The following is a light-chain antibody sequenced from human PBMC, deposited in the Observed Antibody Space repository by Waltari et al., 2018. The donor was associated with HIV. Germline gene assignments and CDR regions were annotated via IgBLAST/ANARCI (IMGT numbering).Light chain of an antibody. Sequence: YEVTQRPSLSVALGQTAKITCGGNYIGAKSVHWYQQKAGQAPLLVIYADSGRPSGVPDRYSGSRSGDMATLTITRVQSGDEAHYYCQVWDSGIVVFGGGTKLTVL. V-gene: IGLV3-9*01. J-gene: IGLJ3*02. CDR2: ADS. CDR3: QVWDSGIVV. CDR1: YIGAKS.